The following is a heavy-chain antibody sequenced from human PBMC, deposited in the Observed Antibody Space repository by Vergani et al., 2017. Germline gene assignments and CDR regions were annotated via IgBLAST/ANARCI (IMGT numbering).Heavy chain of an antibody. CDR2: FDYSGST. D-gene: IGHD2-21*02. V-gene: IGHV4-59*01. CDR1: GGSISSYY. CDR3: ARNPYCGGDGYSNSFDI. Sequence: QVQLQESGPGLVKPSETLSLTCTVSGGSISSYYWSWIRQPPGKGLEWIGYFDYSGSTNYNPDLKSRVTISVDTSKNQFSLKLSSVTAADTAVYYCARNPYCGGDGYSNSFDIWGQGTMVTVSS. J-gene: IGHJ3*02.